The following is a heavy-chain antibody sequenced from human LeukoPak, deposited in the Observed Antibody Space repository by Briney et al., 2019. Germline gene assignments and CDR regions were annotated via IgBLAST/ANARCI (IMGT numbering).Heavy chain of an antibody. J-gene: IGHJ6*03. CDR1: GGSFSGYY. Sequence: SETLSLTCAVYGGSFSGYYWSWIRQPPGKGLEWIGEINHSGSTNYNPSLKSRVTISVDTSKNQFSLKLSSVAAADTAVYFCARVGYSYVINDWSRTGLGAYPTKYYYHMDVWGKGTTVTVSS. CDR3: ARVGYSYVINDWSRTGLGAYPTKYYYHMDV. V-gene: IGHV4-34*01. D-gene: IGHD5-18*01. CDR2: INHSGST.